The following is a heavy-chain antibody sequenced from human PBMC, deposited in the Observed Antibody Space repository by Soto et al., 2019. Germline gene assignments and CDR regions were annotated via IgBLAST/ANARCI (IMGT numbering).Heavy chain of an antibody. CDR3: ARVGGFGATTIDY. Sequence: PSETLSLTCTVSGGSIGSYYGSWIRQPPGKGLEWIGYIYYSGSTYYNPSLKSRVTISVDTSKNQFSLKLSSVTAADTAVYYCARVGGFGATTIDYWGQGTLVTVS. CDR1: GGSIGSYY. D-gene: IGHD3-10*01. V-gene: IGHV4-59*08. J-gene: IGHJ4*02. CDR2: IYYSGST.